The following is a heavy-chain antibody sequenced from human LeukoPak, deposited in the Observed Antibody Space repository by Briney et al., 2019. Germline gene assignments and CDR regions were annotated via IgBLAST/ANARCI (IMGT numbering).Heavy chain of an antibody. CDR1: GFTFSSYG. CDR3: ARGNYDSSGYYYADSSRDAFDI. D-gene: IGHD3-22*01. CDR2: IRYDGSNK. Sequence: PGGSLRLSCAASGFTFSSYGMHWVRQAPGKGLEWVAFIRYDGSNKYYADSVKGRFTISRDNAKNSLYLQMNSLRAEDTAVYYCARGNYDSSGYYYADSSRDAFDIWGQGTMVTVSS. V-gene: IGHV3-30*02. J-gene: IGHJ3*02.